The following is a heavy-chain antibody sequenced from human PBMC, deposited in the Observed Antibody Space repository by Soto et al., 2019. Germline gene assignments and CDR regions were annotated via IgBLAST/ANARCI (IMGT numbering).Heavy chain of an antibody. CDR1: GGSIRSAGHY. CDR3: ARWGGFCPDALCAASFDP. V-gene: IGHV4-31*03. CDR2: INDSGST. J-gene: IGHJ5*02. Sequence: PSETLSLTCTVSGGSIRSAGHYWSWIRQHPGKGLEWIGYINDSGSTFYNPSLRSRLNISVDTSENQFSLRLTSVTAADTAVYFCARWGGFCPDALCAASFDPWGQGTLVTVSS. D-gene: IGHD2-15*01.